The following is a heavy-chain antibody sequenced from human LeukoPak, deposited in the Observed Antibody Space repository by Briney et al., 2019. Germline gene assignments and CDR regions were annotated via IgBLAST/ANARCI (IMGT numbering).Heavy chain of an antibody. Sequence: SETLSLTCTVSGGSIRSYYWNWIRQAAGEKLEWIGRIHTSGSTNYNPSLKSRLTVSVDTSKNQFSLKLTSVTAAGTAVYYCAADGGSGWYHHWGQGTLVTVSS. CDR2: IHTSGST. CDR3: AADGGSGWYHH. J-gene: IGHJ5*02. CDR1: GGSIRSYY. V-gene: IGHV4-4*07. D-gene: IGHD6-13*01.